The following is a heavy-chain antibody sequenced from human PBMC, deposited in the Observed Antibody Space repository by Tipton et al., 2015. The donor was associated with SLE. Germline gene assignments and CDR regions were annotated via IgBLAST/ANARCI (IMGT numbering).Heavy chain of an antibody. Sequence: TLSLTCTVPGGSISGGYYWSWIRQNPGKGLEWIGYVSYNGNAFYNPSLKSRVSISVDTSKKHFSLNVTSVTAADTAVYYCARGDNGDYHFDSWGQGALVTVSS. V-gene: IGHV4-31*03. CDR1: GGSISGGYY. D-gene: IGHD4-17*01. CDR3: ARGDNGDYHFDS. CDR2: VSYNGNA. J-gene: IGHJ4*02.